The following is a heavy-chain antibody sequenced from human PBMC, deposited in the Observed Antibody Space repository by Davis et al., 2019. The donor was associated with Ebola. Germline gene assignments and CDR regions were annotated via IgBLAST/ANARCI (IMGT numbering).Heavy chain of an antibody. D-gene: IGHD1-26*01. CDR1: GYIFTRYS. Sequence: ASVKVSCRTSGYIFTRYSIHWVRQAPGEGLEWVGWINGGNGDTKCSQKFQGRVTFTRDASASTAYMELSSLRSDDTAVYYCARTFRYSGSYWAFDIWGQGTMVTVSS. CDR2: INGGNGDT. CDR3: ARTFRYSGSYWAFDI. J-gene: IGHJ3*02. V-gene: IGHV1-3*01.